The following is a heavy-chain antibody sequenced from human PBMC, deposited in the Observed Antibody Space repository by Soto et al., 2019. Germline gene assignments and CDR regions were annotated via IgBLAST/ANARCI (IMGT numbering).Heavy chain of an antibody. J-gene: IGHJ5*02. V-gene: IGHV2-5*02. CDR1: GFSLSTSGVG. Sequence: QITLKESGPTLVKPTQTLTLTYTFSGFSLSTSGVGVAWIRRPPGKALECLALIYWDDDKRYSPSLKSRLTISKDTSKNQVVLTMTNMDPVDTATYYCAHIPNYYQYNWFDPWGQGTLVTVSS. CDR2: IYWDDDK. D-gene: IGHD3-10*01. CDR3: AHIPNYYQYNWFDP.